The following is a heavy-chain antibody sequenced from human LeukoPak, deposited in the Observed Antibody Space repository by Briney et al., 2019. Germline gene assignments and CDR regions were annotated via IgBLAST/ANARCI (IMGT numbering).Heavy chain of an antibody. CDR1: GFTFSTYG. D-gene: IGHD5-12*01. CDR2: ISGSSSAI. J-gene: IGHJ4*02. Sequence: PGGSLRLSCAGSGFTFSTYGMSWVRQAPGKGLEWLSYISGSSSAINYADSVKGRFTISRDNAKNSQFLQMNSLRAEDTAVYYCATYSGYDRIFDYWGQGTLVTVSS. CDR3: ATYSGYDRIFDY. V-gene: IGHV3-48*01.